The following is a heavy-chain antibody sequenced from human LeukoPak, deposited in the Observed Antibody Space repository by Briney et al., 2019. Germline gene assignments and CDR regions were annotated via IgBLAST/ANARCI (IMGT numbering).Heavy chain of an antibody. Sequence: GESLKISCKGSGYSFTNYWIAWVRQMPGKGLEWMGIIYPGDSDTRYSPSFQGQVTISADKSISTAYLQWSSLKASDTAMYYCATQRGYGYWASDAFDIWGQGTMVTVSS. CDR2: IYPGDSDT. V-gene: IGHV5-51*01. D-gene: IGHD5-18*01. J-gene: IGHJ3*02. CDR3: ATQRGYGYWASDAFDI. CDR1: GYSFTNYW.